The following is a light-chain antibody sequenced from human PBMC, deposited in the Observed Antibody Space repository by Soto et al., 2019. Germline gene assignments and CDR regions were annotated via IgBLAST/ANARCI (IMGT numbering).Light chain of an antibody. Sequence: QYVLTQPPSVSGAPGQRVTISCTGSSSNIGAGYDVHWYQQLPGTAPKLLIFGNSNRPSGVPDRFSGSKSGTSASLAITGLQVEDEADYYCQSFDSSLSVVVFGGGTKVTVL. V-gene: IGLV1-40*01. CDR1: SSNIGAGYD. CDR3: QSFDSSLSVVV. CDR2: GNS. J-gene: IGLJ2*01.